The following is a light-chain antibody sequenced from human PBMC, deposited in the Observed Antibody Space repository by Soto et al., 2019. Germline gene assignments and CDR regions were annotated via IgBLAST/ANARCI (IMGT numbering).Light chain of an antibody. J-gene: IGLJ1*01. V-gene: IGLV2-8*01. CDR2: EVN. Sequence: QSVLTHPPSASGSPGQSVAISCTGTSSDAGGYNYVSWYQQHPGKAPKLMIYEVNKRPSGVPDRFSGSKSGNTTSLTVSGLQAEFEADYYSSSSEGRINVFGNVNEVTV. CDR3: SSSEGRINV. CDR1: SSDAGGYNY.